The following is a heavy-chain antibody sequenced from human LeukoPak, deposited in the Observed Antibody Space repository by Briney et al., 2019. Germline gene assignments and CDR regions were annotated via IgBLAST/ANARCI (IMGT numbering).Heavy chain of an antibody. V-gene: IGHV3-23*01. CDR1: GFTFSSYA. CDR2: ISGSGGST. D-gene: IGHD3-22*01. CDR3: AKEYYYDSSGYQRIITYAVDY. Sequence: GGSLRLSCAASGFTFSSYAMSWVRQAPGKGLEWVSAISGSGGSTYYADSVKGRFTISRDNSKNTLYLQMNSLRAEDKAVYYCAKEYYYDSSGYQRIITYAVDYWGQGTLVTVSS. J-gene: IGHJ4*02.